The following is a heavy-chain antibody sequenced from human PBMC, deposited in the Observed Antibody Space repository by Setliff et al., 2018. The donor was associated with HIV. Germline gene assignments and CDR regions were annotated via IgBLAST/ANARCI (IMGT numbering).Heavy chain of an antibody. CDR3: ARRGMRNDPYCYYGMDV. J-gene: IGHJ6*02. CDR2: IYYSGST. V-gene: IGHV4-39*01. CDR1: GGSISSSSYY. D-gene: IGHD3-16*01. Sequence: SETLSLTCTVSGGSISSSSYYWGWIRQPPGKGLEWIGSIYYSGSTYYNPSLKSRVTISVDTSKNQFSLKLSPATAADTAVYYCARRGMRNDPYCYYGMDVWGQGTTVTVSS.